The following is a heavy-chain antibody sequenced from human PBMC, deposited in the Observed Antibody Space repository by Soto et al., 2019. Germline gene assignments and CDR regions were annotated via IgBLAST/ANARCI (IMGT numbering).Heavy chain of an antibody. CDR1: GFPFNYAW. CDR2: IKSKPGGGTI. D-gene: IGHD3-16*02. J-gene: IGHJ6*02. CDR3: ARGGGDDYVWGSYLGGMDV. V-gene: IGHV3-15*05. Sequence: PGGSLRLSCVVSGFPFNYAWMTWVRQVPGKGLEWVGRIKSKPGGGTIDSAAPVKGRFTISRDDSKNTVYLQMNSLKAEDTAVYYCARGGGDDYVWGSYLGGMDVWGQGTTVTVSS.